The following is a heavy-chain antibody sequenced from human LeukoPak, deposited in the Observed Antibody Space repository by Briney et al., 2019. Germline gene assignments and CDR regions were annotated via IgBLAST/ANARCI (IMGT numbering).Heavy chain of an antibody. CDR3: ARGSRGWFDP. Sequence: SETLSLTCTVSGGSISIGSYYWSWIRQPAGKGLEWIGRIYTSGSTNYNPSLKSRVTISVDTSKNQFSLKLSSVTAADTAVYYCARGSRGWFDPWGQGTLVTVS. CDR2: IYTSGST. CDR1: GGSISIGSYY. V-gene: IGHV4-61*02. J-gene: IGHJ5*02.